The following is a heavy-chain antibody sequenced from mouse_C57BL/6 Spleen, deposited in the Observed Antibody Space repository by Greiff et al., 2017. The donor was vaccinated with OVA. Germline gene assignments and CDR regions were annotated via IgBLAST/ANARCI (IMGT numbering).Heavy chain of an antibody. J-gene: IGHJ4*01. V-gene: IGHV3-6*01. CDR3: ASYGYDYAMDY. Sequence: VQLKESGPGLVKPSQSLSLTCSVTGYSITSGYYWNWIRQFPGNKLEWMGYISYDGSNNYNPSLKNRISITRDTSKNQFFLKLNSVTTEDTATYYCASYGYDYAMDYWGQGTSVTVSS. CDR1: GYSITSGYY. CDR2: ISYDGSN. D-gene: IGHD2-2*01.